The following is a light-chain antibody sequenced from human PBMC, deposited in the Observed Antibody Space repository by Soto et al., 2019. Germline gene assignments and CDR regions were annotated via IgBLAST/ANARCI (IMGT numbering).Light chain of an antibody. J-gene: IGLJ1*01. Sequence: QSALTQPPSASWSPGQSVAISCTGTSSDVGGYNYVSWYQQHPGKAPKLMIYEVNKRPSGVPDRFSGSKSGNTASLTVSGLQAEDEADYYCSSYAGSRDVFGTGTKVTVL. CDR3: SSYAGSRDV. CDR1: SSDVGGYNY. V-gene: IGLV2-8*01. CDR2: EVN.